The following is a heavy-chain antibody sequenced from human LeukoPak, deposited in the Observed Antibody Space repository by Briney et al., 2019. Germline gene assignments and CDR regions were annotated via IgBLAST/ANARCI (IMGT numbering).Heavy chain of an antibody. D-gene: IGHD3-9*01. CDR1: GGSISSYY. CDR3: ARFLAGTRHFHFYYHMDV. J-gene: IGHJ6*03. CDR2: IYTNENT. Sequence: SETLSLTCTVSGGSISSYYWSWIRQPAGKGLEWIGRIYTNENTNYNPSLKSRITISVDTSKNQFSLKVISVTAADTAVYYCARFLAGTRHFHFYYHMDVWGQGTLVTVSS. V-gene: IGHV4-4*07.